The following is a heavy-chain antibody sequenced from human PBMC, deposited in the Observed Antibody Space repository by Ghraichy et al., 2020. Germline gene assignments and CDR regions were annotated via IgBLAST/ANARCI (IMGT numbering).Heavy chain of an antibody. CDR2: IIGSGGST. D-gene: IGHD3-16*02. J-gene: IGHJ4*02. CDR3: AKDKDYDYVGGSYRQNYFDY. CDR1: GFTFSSYA. Sequence: GGSLRLSCAASGFTFSSYAMSWVRQAPGKGLEWVSAIIGSGGSTYYADSVKGRFTISRDNSKNKLYLQMNSLRAEDTAVYYCAKDKDYDYVGGSYRQNYFDYWGQGTLVTVSS. V-gene: IGHV3-23*01.